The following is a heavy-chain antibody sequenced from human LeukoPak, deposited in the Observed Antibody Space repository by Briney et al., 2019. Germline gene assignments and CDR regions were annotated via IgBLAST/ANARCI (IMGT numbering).Heavy chain of an antibody. Sequence: PGGSLRLSCAASGFTFSSYAMHWVRQAPGKGLEWVSGISGDAGRTYYADSVKGRFTIYRDNSKNTLYLQMNSLRAEDTAVYYCAKDHYGSGSYYYFDIWGQGTMVTVSS. D-gene: IGHD3-10*01. J-gene: IGHJ3*02. CDR1: GFTFSSYA. CDR3: AKDHYGSGSYYYFDI. V-gene: IGHV3-23*01. CDR2: ISGDAGRT.